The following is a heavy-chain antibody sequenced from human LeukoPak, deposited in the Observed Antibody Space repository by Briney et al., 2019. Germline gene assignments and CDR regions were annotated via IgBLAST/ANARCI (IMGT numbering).Heavy chain of an antibody. D-gene: IGHD3-10*01. CDR3: ARQHPPPRISLVRGVGY. J-gene: IGHJ4*02. Sequence: SETLSLTCAVSGYSISSAYYWGWIRQPPGKGLEWIGTIYHSGNTYYNPSLKSRVTISVDTSKNQFSLKVSSVTAADTAVYYCARQHPPPRISLVRGVGYWGQGTLVTVSS. CDR1: GYSISSAYY. V-gene: IGHV4-38-2*01. CDR2: IYHSGNT.